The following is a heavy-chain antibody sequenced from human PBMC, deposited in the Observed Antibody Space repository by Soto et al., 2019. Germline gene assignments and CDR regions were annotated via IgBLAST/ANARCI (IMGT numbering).Heavy chain of an antibody. CDR1: GYTFTSYA. Sequence: GASVKVSCKASGYTFTSYAMHWVRQAPGQRLEWMGWINAGNGTTKYSQKFQGRVTITRDTSASTAYMELSSLRSEDTAVYYCARDQVGANDYWGQGTLVTVSS. J-gene: IGHJ4*02. CDR2: INAGNGTT. CDR3: ARDQVGANDY. D-gene: IGHD1-26*01. V-gene: IGHV1-3*01.